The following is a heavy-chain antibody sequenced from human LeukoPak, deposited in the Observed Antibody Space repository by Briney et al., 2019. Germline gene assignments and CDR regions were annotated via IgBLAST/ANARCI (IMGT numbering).Heavy chain of an antibody. CDR2: IYYDGST. J-gene: IGHJ5*02. V-gene: IGHV4-59*08. D-gene: IGHD2-2*02. CDR1: GGSMSNYW. CDR3: ARRLCSSLTCNIGPSGNWLDP. Sequence: KPSETLSLTCTVSGGSMSNYWWNWIRQPPGKGLEWIGYIYYDGSTYYNPALNSRVTISIDTSKNQFSLKLNSVTAADTAVYYCARRLCSSLTCNIGPSGNWLDPWGQGTLDTVSS.